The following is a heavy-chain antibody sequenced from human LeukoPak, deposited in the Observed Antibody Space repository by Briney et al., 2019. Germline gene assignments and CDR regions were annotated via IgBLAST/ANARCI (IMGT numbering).Heavy chain of an antibody. J-gene: IGHJ4*02. CDR1: GFTFSSYG. V-gene: IGHV3-30*02. CDR3: ARALSRAIGYFDY. D-gene: IGHD2-2*01. CDR2: IRYDGSDK. Sequence: PGGSLRLSCAASGFTFSSYGMHWVRQAPGKGLEWVAFIRYDGSDKYYADSVKGRFTISRDDSRTTLYLQMNSLRAEDTAVYYCARALSRAIGYFDYWGQGTLVTVSS.